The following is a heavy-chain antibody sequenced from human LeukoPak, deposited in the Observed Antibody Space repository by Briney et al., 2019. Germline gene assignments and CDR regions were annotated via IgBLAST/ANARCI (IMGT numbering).Heavy chain of an antibody. V-gene: IGHV4-59*12. Sequence: SETLSLTCTVSGGSISSYYWSWIRQPPGKGLEWIGYIYYSGSTYYNPSLKSRVTISVDTSKNQFSLKLSSVTAADTAVYYCARIDPPYYYYGMDVWGQGTTVTVSS. CDR1: GGSISSYY. CDR3: ARIDPPYYYYGMDV. CDR2: IYYSGST. J-gene: IGHJ6*02.